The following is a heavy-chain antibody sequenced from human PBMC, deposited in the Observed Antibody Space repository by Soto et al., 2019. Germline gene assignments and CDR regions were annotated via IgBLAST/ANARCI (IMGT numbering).Heavy chain of an antibody. CDR3: LSGGGYDSVDV. J-gene: IGHJ6*01. Sequence: SETLCLSCTVSGVALRFGAYSWSCIRQSTGRGLEWLGYISHLETTSYNPSFRSRPSLSIDRTGNQFFLSLSSMTAADKAVYYCLSGGGYDSVDVW. V-gene: IGHV4-30-2*06. CDR2: ISHLETT. CDR1: GVALRFGAYS. D-gene: IGHD2-15*01.